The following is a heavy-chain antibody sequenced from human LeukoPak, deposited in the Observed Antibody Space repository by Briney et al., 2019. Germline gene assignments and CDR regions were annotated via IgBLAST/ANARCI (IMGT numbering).Heavy chain of an antibody. D-gene: IGHD5-18*01. V-gene: IGHV2-5*01. Sequence: SGPTLVKPTQTLTPTCTFSGFSVTSRGVGVGWIRQPPGGALQWLALIYWNYDKRYSSSLRSRLTITTDISKNQVILTMTNMDPVDTATYFCAHNSDTDPGLNPGCFDYWGQGILVTVSS. J-gene: IGHJ4*02. CDR2: IYWNYDK. CDR3: AHNSDTDPGLNPGCFDY. CDR1: GFSVTSRGVG.